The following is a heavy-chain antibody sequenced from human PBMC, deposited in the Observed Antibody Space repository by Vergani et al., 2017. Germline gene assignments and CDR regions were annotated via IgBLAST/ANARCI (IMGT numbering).Heavy chain of an antibody. CDR3: ARDNKQLRPRAFDL. CDR1: GASINNDFYS. CDR2: IYVSGIT. V-gene: IGHV4-61*02. Sequence: QVQLQESGPGLVKPSQTLSLTCTVSGASINNDFYSWHWIRQPAGKGLEWIGRIYVSGITDYNSSLQSRVSMSVDTSKNQFSLTLTSVTAADTAVYYCARDNKQLRPRAFDLWVQVTMVTVSS. D-gene: IGHD4-23*01. J-gene: IGHJ3*01.